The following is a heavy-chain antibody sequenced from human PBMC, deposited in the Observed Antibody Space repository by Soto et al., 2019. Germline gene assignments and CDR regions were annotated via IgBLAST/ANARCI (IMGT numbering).Heavy chain of an antibody. Sequence: ASVKVSCKASGYTFTSYDINWVRQATGQGLEWMGWMNPNSGNTDYAQKLQGRVTMTTDTSTSTAYMELRSLRSDDTAVYYCARDGSGRGGLYYYYGMDVWGQGTTVTVSS. J-gene: IGHJ6*02. CDR2: MNPNSGNT. V-gene: IGHV1-8*01. CDR3: ARDGSGRGGLYYYYGMDV. CDR1: GYTFTSYD. D-gene: IGHD3-10*01.